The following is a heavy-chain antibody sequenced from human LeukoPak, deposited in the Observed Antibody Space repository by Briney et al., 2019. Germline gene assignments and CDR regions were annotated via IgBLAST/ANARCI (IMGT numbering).Heavy chain of an antibody. CDR2: ISGSGGST. J-gene: IGHJ4*02. CDR3: AKVTTTPYYYGSGSYYLRPPYYFDY. CDR1: GLTFRNYA. Sequence: GGSLRLSCAASGLTFRNYAMSWVRQAPGKGLEWVSAISGSGGSTYYADSVKGRFTISRDNSKNTLYLQMNSLRAEDTAVYYCAKVTTTPYYYGSGSYYLRPPYYFDYWGQGTLVTVSS. V-gene: IGHV3-23*01. D-gene: IGHD3-10*01.